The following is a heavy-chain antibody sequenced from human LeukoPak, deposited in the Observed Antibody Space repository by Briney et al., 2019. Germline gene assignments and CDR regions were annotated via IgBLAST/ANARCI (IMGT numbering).Heavy chain of an antibody. Sequence: GGSLRLSCAASGFTFSSYGMHWVRQAPGKGLEWVAVISYDGSNKYYADSVKGRFTISRDNSKNTLYLQMNSLRAEDTAVYYCAKWPVVPAARWFDPWGQGTLVTVSS. D-gene: IGHD2-2*01. CDR1: GFTFSSYG. CDR2: ISYDGSNK. CDR3: AKWPVVPAARWFDP. J-gene: IGHJ5*02. V-gene: IGHV3-30*18.